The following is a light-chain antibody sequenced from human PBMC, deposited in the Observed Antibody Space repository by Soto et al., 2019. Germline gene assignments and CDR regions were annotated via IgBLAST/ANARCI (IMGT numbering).Light chain of an antibody. CDR1: QSVSSN. J-gene: IGKJ1*01. CDR3: QQYNNWPGT. Sequence: EIVMTQSPATLSVSPGERATLSCRASQSVSSNLAWYQQKPGQAPRLLIYGASTRATGIPARFSGSGSGTEFTLTISSLRSEDFAVYYCQQYNNWPGTLGQGTKVDI. V-gene: IGKV3-15*01. CDR2: GAS.